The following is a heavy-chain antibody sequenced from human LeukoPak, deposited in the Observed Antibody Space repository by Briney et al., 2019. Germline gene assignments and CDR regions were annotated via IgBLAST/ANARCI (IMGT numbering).Heavy chain of an antibody. V-gene: IGHV4-4*02. J-gene: IGHJ4*02. CDR1: DGSISSSNW. CDR2: IYRSGST. CDR3: ARDSGVGDSGVGPTHYFDL. D-gene: IGHD1-26*01. Sequence: PSETLSLTCAVSDGSISSSNWWSWVRQSPGKGLEWIGEIYRSGSTNYNPSLKSRVTISVDKSKNQFSLKLNSVTAADTAVYYCARDSGVGDSGVGPTHYFDLWGQGTLVTVSS.